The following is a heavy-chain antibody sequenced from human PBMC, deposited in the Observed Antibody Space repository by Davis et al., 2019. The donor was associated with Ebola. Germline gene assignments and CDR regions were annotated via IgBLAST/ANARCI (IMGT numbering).Heavy chain of an antibody. CDR3: SIAAAGTNDY. V-gene: IGHV3-73*01. Sequence: ESLKISCTASGFTFSGSAMHWVRQASGKGLEWVGRIRSKANSYATAYAASVKGRFTISRDDSKNTAYLQTNSLKTEDTAVYYCSIAAAGTNDYWGQGTLVTVSS. CDR2: IRSKANSYAT. J-gene: IGHJ4*02. CDR1: GFTFSGSA. D-gene: IGHD6-13*01.